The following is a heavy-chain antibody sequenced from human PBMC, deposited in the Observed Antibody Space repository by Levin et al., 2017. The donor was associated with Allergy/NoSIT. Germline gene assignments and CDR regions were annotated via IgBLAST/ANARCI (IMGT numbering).Heavy chain of an antibody. CDR1: GFTFSSYN. CDR3: ARDGVRCRDGSCYSH. V-gene: IGHV3-21*01. Sequence: PGGSLRLSCAASGFTFSSYNMNWVRQAPGKGLEWVSSISSGSSYIYHADSVKGRFTISRDNAKNSLYLQMNSLRAEDTAVYYCARDGVRCRDGSCYSHWGQGTLVTVSS. J-gene: IGHJ4*02. CDR2: ISSGSSYI. D-gene: IGHD2-15*01.